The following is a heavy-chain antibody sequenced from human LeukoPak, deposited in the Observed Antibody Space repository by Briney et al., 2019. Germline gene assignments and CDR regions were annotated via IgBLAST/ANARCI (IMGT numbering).Heavy chain of an antibody. J-gene: IGHJ4*02. CDR1: GGSISSYY. CDR3: ARGRYFDY. V-gene: IGHV4-34*01. Sequence: SETLSLTCTVSGGSISSYYWSWIRQPPGEGLEWIGEINHSGSTNYNPSLKSRVTISVDTSKNQFSLKLSSVTAADTAVYYCARGRYFDYWGQGTLVTVSS. CDR2: INHSGST.